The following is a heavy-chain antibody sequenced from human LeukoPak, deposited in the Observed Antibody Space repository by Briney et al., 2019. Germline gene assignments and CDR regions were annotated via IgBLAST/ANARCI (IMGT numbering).Heavy chain of an antibody. Sequence: ASVKVSCKASGGTFSSYAISWVRQAPGQGLEWMGGIIPIFGTANYAQKFQGRVTITADESTSTAYMELSSLRSEDTAVYYCAREWLGRYYFDYWGQGTLVTVSS. J-gene: IGHJ4*02. CDR3: AREWLGRYYFDY. CDR1: GGTFSSYA. D-gene: IGHD5-24*01. V-gene: IGHV1-69*13. CDR2: IIPIFGTA.